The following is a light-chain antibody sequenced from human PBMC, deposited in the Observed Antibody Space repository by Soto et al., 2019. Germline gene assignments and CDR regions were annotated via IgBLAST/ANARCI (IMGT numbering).Light chain of an antibody. CDR3: QQYVSYART. CDR2: AAS. J-gene: IGKJ1*01. V-gene: IGKV1D-16*01. Sequence: DIAMTQSPSSLFASVGDRVTITCRASHNVDNWVAWYQQKPEKAPKSLIYAASSLHSGVPLRFSGSGSGALFTLTINNPRPEDFATCYCQQYVSYARTFGQGTKVEIK. CDR1: HNVDNW.